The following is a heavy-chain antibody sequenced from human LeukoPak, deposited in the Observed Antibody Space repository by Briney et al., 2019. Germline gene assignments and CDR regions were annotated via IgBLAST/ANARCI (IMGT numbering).Heavy chain of an antibody. CDR2: ISYDGSAK. D-gene: IGHD6-13*01. J-gene: IGHJ4*02. V-gene: IGHV3-30*18. CDR3: AKEIAYSSSWYPPFDY. Sequence: GRSLRLSCAASGLTFSNYGMQWVRQAPGKGLEWVAVISYDGSAKYYSDSVKGRFTISRDNSKNTLYLQMNSLRAEDTALYYCAKEIAYSSSWYPPFDYWGQGTLVTVSS. CDR1: GLTFSNYG.